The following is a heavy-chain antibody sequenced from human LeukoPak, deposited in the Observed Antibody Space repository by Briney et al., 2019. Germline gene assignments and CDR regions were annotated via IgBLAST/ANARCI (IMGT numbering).Heavy chain of an antibody. CDR3: ARSSAAEGPTHNWFDP. J-gene: IGHJ5*02. CDR2: IFYSGDT. V-gene: IGHV4-39*01. CDR1: GGSISTTSKY. D-gene: IGHD6-13*01. Sequence: SETLSLTCSVSGGSISTTSKYWVWNRQPPGKGLVGIGSIFYSGDTYYNPSLRSRVAISADTSKNQFSLRLTSVTAADTAVYYCARSSAAEGPTHNWFDPWGQGTLVTVPS.